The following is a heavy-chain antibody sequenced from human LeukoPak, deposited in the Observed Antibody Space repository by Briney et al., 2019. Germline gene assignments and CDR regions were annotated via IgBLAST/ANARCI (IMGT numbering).Heavy chain of an antibody. D-gene: IGHD6-13*01. V-gene: IGHV4-39*01. J-gene: IGHJ4*02. Sequence: KPSETLSLTCTVCGGSITSSSCYWAWIRQPPEKGLEWIGSIYYTGGTNYSPSLKSRVTMSVDTSKNQFSLKLSSVTAADTAVYYCARQSIAADYWGQGSLVTVSS. CDR2: IYYTGGT. CDR1: GGSITSSSCY. CDR3: ARQSIAADY.